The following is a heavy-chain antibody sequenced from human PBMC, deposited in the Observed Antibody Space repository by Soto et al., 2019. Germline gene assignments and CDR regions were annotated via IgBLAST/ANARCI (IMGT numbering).Heavy chain of an antibody. D-gene: IGHD3-3*01. V-gene: IGHV1-18*01. CDR3: ARGRNVLRFLEWLPEDDY. CDR2: ISAYNGNT. Sequence: QVQLVRSGAEVKKPGASVKVSCKASGYTFTSYGISWVRQAPGQGLEWMGWISAYNGNTNYAQKLQGRVTMTTDTSTSTAYMELRSLRSDDTAVYYCARGRNVLRFLEWLPEDDYWGQGTLVTVSS. CDR1: GYTFTSYG. J-gene: IGHJ4*02.